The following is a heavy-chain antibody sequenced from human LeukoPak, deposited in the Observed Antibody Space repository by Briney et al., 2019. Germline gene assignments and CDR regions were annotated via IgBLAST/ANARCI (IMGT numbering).Heavy chain of an antibody. Sequence: ASVKVSCKASGNTFTSYDINWVRQATGQGLEWMGWMNPNSGNTGYAQKFQGRVTITRNTSISTAYMELSSLRSEDTAVYYCARVSSSGWYGNYWGQGTLVTVSS. J-gene: IGHJ4*02. CDR1: GNTFTSYD. CDR2: MNPNSGNT. D-gene: IGHD6-19*01. CDR3: ARVSSSGWYGNY. V-gene: IGHV1-8*03.